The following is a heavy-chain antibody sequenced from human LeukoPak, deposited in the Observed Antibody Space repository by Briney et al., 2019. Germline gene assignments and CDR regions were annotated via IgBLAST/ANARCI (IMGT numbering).Heavy chain of an antibody. CDR1: GGSFSGYY. J-gene: IGHJ4*02. CDR3: ARGRGGSYSGLDY. Sequence: SETLSLTCAVYGGSFSGYYWSWIRQPPGKGLEWIGEINHSGSTNYNPSLKSRVTISVDTSKNQFSLKLSSVTAADTAVYYCARGRGGSYSGLDYWGQGTLVTVSS. CDR2: INHSGST. V-gene: IGHV4-34*01. D-gene: IGHD1-26*01.